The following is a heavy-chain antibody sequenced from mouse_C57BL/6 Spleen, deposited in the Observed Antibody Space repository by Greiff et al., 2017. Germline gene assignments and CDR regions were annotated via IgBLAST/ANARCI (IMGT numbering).Heavy chain of an antibody. D-gene: IGHD2-1*01. Sequence: QVQLQQPGAELVKPGASVKMSCKASGYTFTSYWITWVKQRPGQGLEWIGDIYPGSGSTNYNEKFKSKATLTVDKSSSTAYMQLSSLTSEDSAVYYCARAVYPPFAYWGQGTLVTVSA. CDR1: GYTFTSYW. V-gene: IGHV1-55*01. CDR2: IYPGSGST. CDR3: ARAVYPPFAY. J-gene: IGHJ3*01.